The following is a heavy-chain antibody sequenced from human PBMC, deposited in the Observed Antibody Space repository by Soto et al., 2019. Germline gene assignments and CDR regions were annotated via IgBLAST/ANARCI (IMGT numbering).Heavy chain of an antibody. CDR2: IIPIFGTA. V-gene: IGHV1-69*06. CDR1: GGTFSSYA. CDR3: ARDRKPYYYYGMDV. J-gene: IGHJ6*02. Sequence: SVKVSCKASGGTFSSYAISWVRQAPGQGLEWMGGIIPIFGTANYAQKFQGRVTITADKSTSTAYMELSSLRSEDTAVYYCARDRKPYYYYGMDVWGQGTTVTVS.